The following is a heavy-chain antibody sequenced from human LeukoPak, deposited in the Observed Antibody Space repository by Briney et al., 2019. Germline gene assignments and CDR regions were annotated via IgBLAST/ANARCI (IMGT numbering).Heavy chain of an antibody. CDR1: GYTFTSYY. CDR3: ARRDGIYGSGSPRDYYYYMDV. D-gene: IGHD3-10*01. Sequence: ASVTVSCKASGYTFTSYYMHWVRQAPGQGLEWMGIINPSGGSTSYAQKFQGRVAMTRDMSTSTVYMELSSLRSEDTAVYYCARRDGIYGSGSPRDYYYYMDVWGKGTTVTGSS. V-gene: IGHV1-46*01. J-gene: IGHJ6*03. CDR2: INPSGGST.